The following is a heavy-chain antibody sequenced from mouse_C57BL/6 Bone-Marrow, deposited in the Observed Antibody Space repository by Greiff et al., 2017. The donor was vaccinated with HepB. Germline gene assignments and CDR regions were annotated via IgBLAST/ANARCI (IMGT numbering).Heavy chain of an antibody. J-gene: IGHJ3*01. CDR3: ARRGAWFAY. V-gene: IGHV1-81*01. CDR2: IYPRSGNT. Sequence: VKLQHSGAELARPGASVKLSCKASGYTFTSYGISWVKQRTGQGLEWIGEIYPRSGNTYYNEKFKGKATLTADKSSSTAYMELRSLTSEDSAVYFCARRGAWFAYWGQGTLVTVSA. CDR1: GYTFTSYG.